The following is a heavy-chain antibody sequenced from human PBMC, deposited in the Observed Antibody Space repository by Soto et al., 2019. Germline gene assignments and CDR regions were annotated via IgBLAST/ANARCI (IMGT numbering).Heavy chain of an antibody. V-gene: IGHV3-23*01. CDR2: ISSTGGTT. Sequence: EVQMLESGGGLVQPGGSLRLSCSGSGFTFGNYAMSWVRQAPGKGLEWVSTISSTGGTTYYADSVKGRFTISRDDSENTHYLQMHSLRAEDTALYYCVKVGMGWSDAFHLWGQGTRVTVSS. J-gene: IGHJ3*01. D-gene: IGHD6-19*01. CDR1: GFTFGNYA. CDR3: VKVGMGWSDAFHL.